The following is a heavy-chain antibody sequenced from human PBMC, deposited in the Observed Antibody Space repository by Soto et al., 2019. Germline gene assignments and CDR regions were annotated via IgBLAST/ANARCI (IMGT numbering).Heavy chain of an antibody. Sequence: SETLSLTCNVSGGPVKTGDYYWNWIRQPPGKGLEWIGYVFYSGATNYSPSLKSRAAISMDTSKNQFSLSLTSVTAADTAVYYCARAGFSYGHLLFWGQGIRVTVSS. J-gene: IGHJ4*02. D-gene: IGHD3-10*01. CDR3: ARAGFSYGHLLF. V-gene: IGHV4-30-4*01. CDR2: VFYSGAT. CDR1: GGPVKTGDYY.